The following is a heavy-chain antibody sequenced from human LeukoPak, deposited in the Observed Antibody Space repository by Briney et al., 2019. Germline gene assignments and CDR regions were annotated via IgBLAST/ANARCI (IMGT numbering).Heavy chain of an antibody. V-gene: IGHV3-43*01. CDR3: AKDRGIAVVEYYFDY. CDR1: GFTFDDYT. D-gene: IGHD6-19*01. J-gene: IGHJ4*02. CDR2: ISWDGGST. Sequence: PGGSLRLSCAASGFTFDDYTMHWVRQAPGKGLEWVSLISWDGGSTYYADSVKGRFTISRDNSKNSLYLQMNSLRTEDTALYYCAKDRGIAVVEYYFDYWGQGTLVTVSS.